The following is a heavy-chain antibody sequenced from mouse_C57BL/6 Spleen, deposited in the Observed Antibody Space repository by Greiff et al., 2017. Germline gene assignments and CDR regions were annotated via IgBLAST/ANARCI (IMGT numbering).Heavy chain of an antibody. CDR2: ISDGGSYS. D-gene: IGHD2-2*01. CDR3: ARDRVTTALDY. Sequence: EVKVVESGGGLVKPGGSLKLSCAASGFTFSSYAMSWVRQTPEKRLEWVATISDGGSYSYYPDNVKGRFTISRDNAKNNLYLQMSHLKSEDTAMYYCARDRVTTALDYWGQGTTLTVSS. V-gene: IGHV5-4*01. CDR1: GFTFSSYA. J-gene: IGHJ2*01.